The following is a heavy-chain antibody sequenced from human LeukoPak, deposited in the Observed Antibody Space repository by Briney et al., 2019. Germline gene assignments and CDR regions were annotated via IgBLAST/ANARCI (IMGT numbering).Heavy chain of an antibody. CDR2: IYYSGST. CDR1: GGSISSYY. D-gene: IGHD3-10*01. J-gene: IGHJ5*02. Sequence: PSETLSLTCTVSGGSISSYYWSWIRQPPGKGLEWIGCIYYSGSTNYNPSLKSRVTISVDPSKNQFSLKLSSVTPADTAVYYCARLGGSGSYLWFDPWGQGTLVTVSS. V-gene: IGHV4-59*08. CDR3: ARLGGSGSYLWFDP.